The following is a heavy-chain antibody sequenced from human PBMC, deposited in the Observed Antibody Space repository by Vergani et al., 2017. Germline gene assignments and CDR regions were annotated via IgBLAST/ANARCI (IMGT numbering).Heavy chain of an antibody. D-gene: IGHD1-7*01. CDR3: GRVPWRPGTAGDYYYYYMDI. CDR1: GGSISSGSHY. CDR2: IFSNENT. Sequence: QVQLQESGPGLVKPSQTLSLTCTASGGSISSGSHYWGWIRQPAGKGLEWVGRIFSNENTNFNPSLESRVTMSVDTSKNQFSLKLSSVIAADTAVYYCGRVPWRPGTAGDYYYYYMDIWGKGTTVTVSS. V-gene: IGHV4-61*02. J-gene: IGHJ6*03.